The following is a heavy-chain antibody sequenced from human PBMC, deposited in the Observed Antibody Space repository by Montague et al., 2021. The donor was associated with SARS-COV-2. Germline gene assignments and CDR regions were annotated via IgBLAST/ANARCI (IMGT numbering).Heavy chain of an antibody. J-gene: IGHJ5*02. Sequence: SETLSLTCTVSGDSINNYYWSWIRQSPGKGLEYIGYIYYSGGANYYPSRGTNYNPSFESRDAISLDTSKNQFSLNLSSVTTADTAVYYCARAVSVRRAVDWCDPWGQGTLVTVSS. CDR3: ARAVSVRRAVDWCDP. CDR1: GDSINNYY. CDR2: IYYSGGANYYPSRGT. V-gene: IGHV4-59*01. D-gene: IGHD3-10*01.